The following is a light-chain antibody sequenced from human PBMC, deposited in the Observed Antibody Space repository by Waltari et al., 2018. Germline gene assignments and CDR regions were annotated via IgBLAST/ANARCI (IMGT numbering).Light chain of an antibody. V-gene: IGKV3-15*01. CDR3: QQYHNWPYT. J-gene: IGKJ2*01. CDR2: GAS. CDR1: QSLSTT. Sequence: EILMTQTPATLSVSPGARATLSCRASQSLSTTLAWYQQPPGQAPRLLIYGASTRATGVPARFSGSRSGTEFTLIISSLQSEDFALYYCQQYHNWPYTFGQGTKLEIK.